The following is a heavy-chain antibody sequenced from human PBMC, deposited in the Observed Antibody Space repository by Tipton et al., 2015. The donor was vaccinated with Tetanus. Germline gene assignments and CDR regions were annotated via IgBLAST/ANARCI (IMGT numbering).Heavy chain of an antibody. J-gene: IGHJ4*02. CDR3: ARGDGSTLHY. Sequence: GLVKPSETLSLTCTVSGVSISSYNWTWIRQPPGRGLEWIGYIYYRGSTNYYPSLKSRVTMSVDTSKNQFSLNLSSVTAADTAVYYCARGDGSTLHYWGQGTLVTVSS. V-gene: IGHV4-59*01. CDR2: IYYRGST. CDR1: GVSISSYN. D-gene: IGHD5-24*01.